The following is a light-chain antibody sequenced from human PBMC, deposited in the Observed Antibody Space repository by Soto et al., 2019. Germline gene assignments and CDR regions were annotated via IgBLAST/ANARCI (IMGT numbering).Light chain of an antibody. Sequence: QSFLTQPASVSGSPGQSITISCTGISSDVGGYNYVSWYQQHPGKAPKLMIYEVTNRPSGVSNRFSGSKSGNTASLTISGLQAEDEADYYCTSYTSSSTLMVFGGGTKVTVL. V-gene: IGLV2-14*01. CDR1: SSDVGGYNY. CDR3: TSYTSSSTLMV. J-gene: IGLJ2*01. CDR2: EVT.